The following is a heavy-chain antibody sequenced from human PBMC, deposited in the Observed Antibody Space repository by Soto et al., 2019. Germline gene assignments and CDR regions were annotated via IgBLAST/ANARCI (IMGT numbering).Heavy chain of an antibody. CDR3: ARLGGYYQSLDT. J-gene: IGHJ5*02. V-gene: IGHV4-59*08. CDR2: IYYSGST. CDR1: NGSISSYY. Sequence: SETLSLTCTVSNGSISSYYWSWIRQPPGKGLEWIGYIYYSGSTNYNPSLKSRVTISVDTSMNQISLKLSSVTAADTAFYYCARLGGYYQSLDTWGQGTLVTVSS. D-gene: IGHD3-22*01.